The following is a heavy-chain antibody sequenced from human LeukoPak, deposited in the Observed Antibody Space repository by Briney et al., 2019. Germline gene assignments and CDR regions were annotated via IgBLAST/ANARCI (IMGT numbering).Heavy chain of an antibody. V-gene: IGHV3-66*04. D-gene: IGHD3-9*01. J-gene: IGHJ4*02. Sequence: GGSLRLSCAASGITVNTNYMSWVRQAPGKGLEWVSIIYSGGATFYADSVKGRFTISRESSKNTLWLQMNSLRAEDTAVYYCARLHYDVLTGPFDYWGQRTLVTVSS. CDR2: IYSGGAT. CDR1: GITVNTNY. CDR3: ARLHYDVLTGPFDY.